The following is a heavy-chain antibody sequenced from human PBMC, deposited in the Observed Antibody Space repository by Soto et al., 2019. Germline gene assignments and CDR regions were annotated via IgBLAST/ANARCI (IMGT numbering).Heavy chain of an antibody. Sequence: GASVKVSCKASGYTFTSYGISWVRQAPGQGLEWMGWISAYNGNTNYAQKLQGRVTMTTDTSTSTAYMELRSLRSDDTAVYYCARDGLGFPYYYGMDVWGQGTTVTVSS. V-gene: IGHV1-18*04. CDR1: GYTFTSYG. J-gene: IGHJ6*02. D-gene: IGHD3-9*01. CDR3: ARDGLGFPYYYGMDV. CDR2: ISAYNGNT.